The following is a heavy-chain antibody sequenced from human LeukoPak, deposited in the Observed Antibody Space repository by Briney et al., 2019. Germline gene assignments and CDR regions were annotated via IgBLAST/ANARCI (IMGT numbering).Heavy chain of an antibody. V-gene: IGHV4-34*01. CDR2: INHSGST. J-gene: IGHJ3*02. CDR3: ARGPPIVVVPAAIGAFDI. D-gene: IGHD2-2*01. CDR1: GGSFSGYY. Sequence: SETLSLTCAVYGGSFSGYYWSWIRQPPGKGLEWIGEINHSGSTNYNPSLKSRVTISVDTSKNQFSLNLSSVTAADTAVYYCARGPPIVVVPAAIGAFDIWGQGTMVTVSS.